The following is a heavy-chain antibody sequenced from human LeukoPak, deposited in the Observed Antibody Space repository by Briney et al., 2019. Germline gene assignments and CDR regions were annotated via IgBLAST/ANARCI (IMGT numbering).Heavy chain of an antibody. Sequence: SETLSLTCTVSGGSISSYYWSWVRQPPGKGLEWIGYIYYSGSTNYNPSLKSRVTISVDTSKNQFSLKLSSVTAADTAVYYCAREDSSHFDYWGQGTLVTVSS. CDR3: AREDSSHFDY. V-gene: IGHV4-59*01. D-gene: IGHD3-22*01. CDR2: IYYSGST. CDR1: GGSISSYY. J-gene: IGHJ4*02.